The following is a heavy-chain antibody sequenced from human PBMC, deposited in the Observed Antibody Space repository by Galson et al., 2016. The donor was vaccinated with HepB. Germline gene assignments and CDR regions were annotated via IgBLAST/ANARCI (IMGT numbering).Heavy chain of an antibody. V-gene: IGHV3-53*01. D-gene: IGHD3-10*01. CDR2: LYSGGST. J-gene: IGHJ5*02. CDR1: GFNVSLNY. Sequence: SLRLSCAASGFNVSLNYMSWVRQAPGKGLEWVSLLYSGGSTYYADSVKGHFTISRDNSKNTLYLEMNSLRSADTAVYSCARSGSGKSTPGRGHNWFDAWGQGTLVTVSS. CDR3: ARSGSGKSTPGRGHNWFDA.